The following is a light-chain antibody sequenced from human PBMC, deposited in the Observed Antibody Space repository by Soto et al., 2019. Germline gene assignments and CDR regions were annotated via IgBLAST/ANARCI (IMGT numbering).Light chain of an antibody. V-gene: IGKV3-15*01. CDR2: GAT. CDR1: QSVSGN. Sequence: EIVMTQSPATLSVSPGERVTFSCTARQSVSGNLAWYQQKPGQPPRLLIFGATTRATGVPARFSGSRSGAEFTLTISSLQSEDFAVYYCQHYVNWPLTFGGGTKVDI. J-gene: IGKJ4*01. CDR3: QHYVNWPLT.